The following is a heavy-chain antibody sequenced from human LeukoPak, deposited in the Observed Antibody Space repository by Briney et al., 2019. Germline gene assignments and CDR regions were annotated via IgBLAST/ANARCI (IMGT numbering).Heavy chain of an antibody. CDR1: GFTFSSYS. Sequence: GGSLRLSCAASGFTFSSYSMNWVRQAPGKGLEWVSSISSSSSYIYYADSVKGRFTISRDNAKNSLYLQMNSLRAEDTAVYYCARDKGHDILTGCYKSEYFQHWGQGTLVTVSS. CDR3: ARDKGHDILTGCYKSEYFQH. V-gene: IGHV3-21*04. CDR2: ISSSSSYI. D-gene: IGHD3-9*01. J-gene: IGHJ1*01.